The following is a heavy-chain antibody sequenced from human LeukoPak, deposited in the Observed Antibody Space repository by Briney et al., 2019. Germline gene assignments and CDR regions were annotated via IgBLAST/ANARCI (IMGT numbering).Heavy chain of an antibody. V-gene: IGHV3-23*01. D-gene: IGHD1-26*01. CDR3: ATSKYSGSY. J-gene: IGHJ4*02. CDR2: RI. CDR1: GFTFSSYA. Sequence: GGSLRLSCAASGFTFSSYAMSWVRQAPGKGLEWVSARIYYGASVKGRFTISRDNSKNTLNLQMNSLRAEDTAVCYCATSKYSGSYWGQGTLVTVSS.